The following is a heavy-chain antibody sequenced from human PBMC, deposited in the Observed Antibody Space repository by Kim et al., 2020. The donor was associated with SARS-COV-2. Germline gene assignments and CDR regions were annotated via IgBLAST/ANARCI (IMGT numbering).Heavy chain of an antibody. Sequence: VKGRFTISRDNSKNTLYLQMNSLRAEDMAVYYCARDGLVVPAAMEVYFDYWGQGTLVTVSS. D-gene: IGHD2-2*01. J-gene: IGHJ4*02. CDR3: ARDGLVVPAAMEVYFDY. V-gene: IGHV3-30*07.